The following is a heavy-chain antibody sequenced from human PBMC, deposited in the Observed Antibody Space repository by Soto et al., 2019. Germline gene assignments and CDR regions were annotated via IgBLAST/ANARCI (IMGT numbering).Heavy chain of an antibody. D-gene: IGHD2-2*01. CDR3: AIQYCSSTSCSYFDY. V-gene: IGHV1-3*01. CDR1: GYTFTSYA. J-gene: IGHJ4*02. Sequence: ASVKVSCKASGYTFTSYAMHWVRQAPGQRLEWMGWINAGNGNAKYSQKFQGRVTITRDTSASTAYMELSSLRSEDTAVYYCAIQYCSSTSCSYFDYWGQGTLVTVSS. CDR2: INAGNGNA.